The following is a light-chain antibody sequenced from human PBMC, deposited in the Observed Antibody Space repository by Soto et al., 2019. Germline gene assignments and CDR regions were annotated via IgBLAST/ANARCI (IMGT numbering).Light chain of an antibody. CDR2: GAS. CDR3: QQYGGSPRT. J-gene: IGKJ1*01. CDR1: QSVRSTL. V-gene: IGKV3-20*01. Sequence: IVLTQSPGTLSLSPWERATLSCRASQSVRSTLLAWYQHKPGQAPRLVIYGASKRATGIPDRFSGSGSGTDFTLTISRLEPEDFAVYYCQQYGGSPRTFGQGTKVDIK.